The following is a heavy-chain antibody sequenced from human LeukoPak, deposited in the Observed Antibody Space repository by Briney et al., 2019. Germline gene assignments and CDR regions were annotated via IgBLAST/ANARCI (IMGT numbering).Heavy chain of an antibody. CDR1: GFTFSSYW. D-gene: IGHD6-13*01. Sequence: PGGSLRLSCAASGFTFSSYWMHWVRQAPGKGLVWVSHINTDGSSTTYGDSAKGRFTVSRGNAKNTLFLQMNSLRVEDTAVYYCARGTAATAGIDYWGQGTLVTVSS. CDR2: INTDGSST. V-gene: IGHV3-74*01. CDR3: ARGTAATAGIDY. J-gene: IGHJ4*02.